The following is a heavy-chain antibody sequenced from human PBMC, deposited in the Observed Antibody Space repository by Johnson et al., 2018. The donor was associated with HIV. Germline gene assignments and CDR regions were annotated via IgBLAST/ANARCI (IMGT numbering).Heavy chain of an antibody. V-gene: IGHV3-23*04. CDR2: ISGSGGST. D-gene: IGHD2-15*01. J-gene: IGHJ3*02. CDR3: TTLLVVARRPLAFDI. Sequence: VQLVESGGGVVQPGRSLRLSCAASGFTVSSNYMSWVRQAPGKGLEWVSVISGSGGSTYYADSVKGRVTISRDASKNTLYLQMNRLKTEDTAVYYCTTLLVVARRPLAFDIWGQGTMVTVSS. CDR1: GFTVSSNY.